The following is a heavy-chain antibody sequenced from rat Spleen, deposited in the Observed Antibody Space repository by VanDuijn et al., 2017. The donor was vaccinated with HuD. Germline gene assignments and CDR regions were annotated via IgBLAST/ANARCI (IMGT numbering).Heavy chain of an antibody. CDR1: GDSISSNF. Sequence: EVQLQESGPGLVKPSQSLSLTCSVTGDSISSNFWGWIRKFPGNKIEWMGYISYSGSTDYNPTLKSRISITTATSKNQFFLQLNYVTTEDTATYYCSPLPGYNLDHWGQGVMVTASS. CDR3: SPLPGYNLDH. J-gene: IGHJ2*01. D-gene: IGHD1-4*01. V-gene: IGHV3-1*01. CDR2: ISYSGST.